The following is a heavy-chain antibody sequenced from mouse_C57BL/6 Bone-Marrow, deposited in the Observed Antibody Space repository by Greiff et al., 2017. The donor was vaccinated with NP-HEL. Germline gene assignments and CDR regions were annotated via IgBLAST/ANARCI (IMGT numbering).Heavy chain of an antibody. CDR1: GFTFSDYG. CDR2: ISSGSSTI. CDR3: AKLTPVYAMDY. Sequence: EVKVVESGGGLVKPGGSLKLSCAASGFTFSDYGMHWVRQAPEKGLEWVAYISSGSSTIYYADTVKGRFTISRDNAKNTLFLQMTSLRSEDTAMYYCAKLTPVYAMDYWGQGTSVTVSS. D-gene: IGHD1-3*01. V-gene: IGHV5-17*01. J-gene: IGHJ4*01.